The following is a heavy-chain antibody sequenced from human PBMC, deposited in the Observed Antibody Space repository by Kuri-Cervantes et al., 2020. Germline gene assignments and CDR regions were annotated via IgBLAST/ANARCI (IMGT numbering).Heavy chain of an antibody. CDR1: GYTFTGYY. V-gene: IGHV1-2*02. Sequence: GESLKISCKGSGYTFTGYYMHWVRQAPGQGLEWMGWINPNSGGTNYTQKFQGRVTMTRDTSISTAYMELSRLRSDDTAVYYCARGQYRGLFDYWGQGTLVTVSS. J-gene: IGHJ4*02. CDR2: INPNSGGT. CDR3: ARGQYRGLFDY. D-gene: IGHD1-14*01.